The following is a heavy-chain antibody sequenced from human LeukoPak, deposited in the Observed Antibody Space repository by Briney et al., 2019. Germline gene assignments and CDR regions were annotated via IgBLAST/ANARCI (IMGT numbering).Heavy chain of an antibody. CDR1: GGSISSYY. V-gene: IGHV4-59*01. Sequence: SETLSLTCTVSGGSISSYYWSWIRQPPGKGLEWIGYIYYSGSTNYNPSLKSRVTISVDTSKNQFSLKLSSVTAADTAVYYCARFSSYGYTGDAFDIWGQGTMVTVSS. D-gene: IGHD5-18*01. J-gene: IGHJ3*02. CDR3: ARFSSYGYTGDAFDI. CDR2: IYYSGST.